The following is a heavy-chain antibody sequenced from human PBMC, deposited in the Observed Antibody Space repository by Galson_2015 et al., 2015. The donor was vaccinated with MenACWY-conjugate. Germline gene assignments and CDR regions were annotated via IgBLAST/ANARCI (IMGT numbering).Heavy chain of an antibody. V-gene: IGHV3-23*01. Sequence: SLRLSCAASGFTFSSYAMSWFRQAAGKGLEWVSAIGGSGGHTYYADSVKGRFTISRDNSKNTVYLQMNSLRVDDTALYYCAKDYYVDWGQGTLVTVSS. CDR3: AKDYYVD. J-gene: IGHJ4*02. D-gene: IGHD3-10*02. CDR2: IGGSGGHT. CDR1: GFTFSSYA.